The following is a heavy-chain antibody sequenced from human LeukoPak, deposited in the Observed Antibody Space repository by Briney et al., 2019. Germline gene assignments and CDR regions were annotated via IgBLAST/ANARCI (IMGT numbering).Heavy chain of an antibody. Sequence: PGGSLRLSCAASGFTFSSYGMHWVRQAPGKGLEWVAVISYDGSNKYYADSVKGRFTISRDNSKNTLYLQMNSLRAEDTAVYYCAKDRLGDYGTLEGYFDYWGQGTLVTVSS. CDR1: GFTFSSYG. CDR2: ISYDGSNK. D-gene: IGHD3-16*01. V-gene: IGHV3-30*18. CDR3: AKDRLGDYGTLEGYFDY. J-gene: IGHJ4*02.